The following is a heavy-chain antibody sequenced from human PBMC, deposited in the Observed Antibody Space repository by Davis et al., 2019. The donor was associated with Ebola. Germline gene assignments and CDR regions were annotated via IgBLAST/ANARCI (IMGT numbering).Heavy chain of an antibody. CDR3: ARDATTVTTIWFDP. CDR2: INVYNGHT. V-gene: IGHV1-18*01. D-gene: IGHD4-17*01. Sequence: AASVNVSCKPSGYTFSGYAISWVRQAPGQGLDWIGRINVYNGHTNYAQNFQGRVTVSTDTSTSIAYMELRSLRSDDTALYYCARDATTVTTIWFDPWGQGTLVTVSS. J-gene: IGHJ5*02. CDR1: GYTFSGYA.